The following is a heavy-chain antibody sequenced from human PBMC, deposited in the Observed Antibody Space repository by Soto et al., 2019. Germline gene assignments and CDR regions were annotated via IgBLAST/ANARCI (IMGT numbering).Heavy chain of an antibody. Sequence: GGSLRLSCTASGFTFDDYAMHWVRQFPGKGLEWVSTISWNSNSIAYADSVQGRFTVSRDNAKNSLYLQMNSLRSEDTALYYCAKGQLVGWYYFDSWGQGAMVTVYS. CDR3: AKGQLVGWYYFDS. CDR1: GFTFDDYA. V-gene: IGHV3-9*01. J-gene: IGHJ4*02. CDR2: ISWNSNSI. D-gene: IGHD1-1*01.